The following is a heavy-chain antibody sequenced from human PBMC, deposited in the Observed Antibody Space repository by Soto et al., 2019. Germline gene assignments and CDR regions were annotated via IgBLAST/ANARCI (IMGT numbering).Heavy chain of an antibody. CDR1: GFTFSSYG. J-gene: IGHJ4*02. CDR3: ARDGMTIFGVVSYYFDY. Sequence: LRLSCAASGFTFSSYGMHWVRQAPGKGLEWVAVIWYDGSSKYYADSVKGRFTISRDNSKNTLYLQMNSLRAEDTAVYYCARDGMTIFGVVSYYFDYWGQGTLVTVSS. CDR2: IWYDGSSK. D-gene: IGHD3-3*01. V-gene: IGHV3-33*01.